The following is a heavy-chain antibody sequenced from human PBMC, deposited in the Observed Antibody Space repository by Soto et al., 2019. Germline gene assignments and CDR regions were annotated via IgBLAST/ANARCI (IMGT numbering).Heavy chain of an antibody. CDR1: GFTFSSYA. D-gene: IGHD2-2*01. J-gene: IGHJ4*02. CDR3: GRCSSTSCHLGADY. V-gene: IGHV3-30-3*01. CDR2: ISHDGSNK. Sequence: QVQLVEPGGGVVQPGRSLRLSCAASGFTFSSYAMHWVHQAPGKGLEWVALISHDGSNKYYADSVKGRFTISRDNSKNTLYLQMNSLRTEDTSVYYCGRCSSTSCHLGADYWGQGTLVTVSS.